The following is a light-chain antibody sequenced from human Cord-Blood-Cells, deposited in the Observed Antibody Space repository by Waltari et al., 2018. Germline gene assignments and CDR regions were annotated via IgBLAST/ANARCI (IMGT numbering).Light chain of an antibody. CDR2: AAS. J-gene: IGKJ5*01. CDR1: QGISSY. V-gene: IGKV1-8*01. Sequence: AIRITQSPSSLSASTGDRVTITCRASQGISSYLAWYQQKPGKAPKLLIYAASTLQSGVPSRFSGSVSGTDFTLTISCLQSEDFATYYCQQYYSYPITFGQGTRLEIK. CDR3: QQYYSYPIT.